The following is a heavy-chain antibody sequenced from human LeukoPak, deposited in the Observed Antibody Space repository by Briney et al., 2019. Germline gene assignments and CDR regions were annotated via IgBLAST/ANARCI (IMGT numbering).Heavy chain of an antibody. CDR2: ISYTGGA. J-gene: IGHJ4*02. D-gene: IGHD6-25*01. CDR1: GGSIRSYY. V-gene: IGHV4-59*01. CDR3: ARGERPGPDY. Sequence: PSETLSLTCTVSGGSIRSYYWSWIRQPPGKGLEWIGYISYTGGANYNPSLKSRVTISMDTSKNQFSLKLSSVTAADTAVYYCARGERPGPDYWGQGTLVTVSS.